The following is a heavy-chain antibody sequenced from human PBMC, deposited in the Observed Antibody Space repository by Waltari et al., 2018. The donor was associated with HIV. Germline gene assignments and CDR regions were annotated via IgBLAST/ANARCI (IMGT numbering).Heavy chain of an antibody. D-gene: IGHD4-17*01. J-gene: IGHJ4*02. Sequence: QVQLVESGGGLVKPGGSLSLSCAASGFTLRAYYIIWVRQAPGKGLEWVSYISASGSSIFYADSVKGRFTISRDNAKNSLFLQMNSLTAEDTAVYYCARGGPDYGEPIDYWGQGTLVTVSS. CDR2: ISASGSSI. CDR1: GFTLRAYY. V-gene: IGHV3-11*01. CDR3: ARGGPDYGEPIDY.